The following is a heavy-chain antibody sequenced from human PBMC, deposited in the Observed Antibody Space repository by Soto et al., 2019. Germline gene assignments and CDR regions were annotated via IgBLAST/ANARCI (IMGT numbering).Heavy chain of an antibody. D-gene: IGHD3-10*01. CDR2: LNTGDGNT. J-gene: IGHJ5*02. CDR3: ARGENYGSARGVFDH. Sequence: QVLLVQSGAEVKKPGASVKVSCKASGYSFSTYGVSWVRQAPGQGLEWMGWLNTGDGNTAYAQKLQGRITLTTDTPTTTAYLELRSLRSDDTATYYCARGENYGSARGVFDHWGQGTLVTVSS. V-gene: IGHV1-18*04. CDR1: GYSFSTYG.